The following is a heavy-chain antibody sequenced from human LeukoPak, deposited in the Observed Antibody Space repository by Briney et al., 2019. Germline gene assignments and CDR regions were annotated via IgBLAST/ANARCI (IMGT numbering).Heavy chain of an antibody. J-gene: IGHJ5*02. V-gene: IGHV1-69*01. CDR1: GGTFSSYA. Sequence: SVKFSCKASGGTFSSYAISWVRQAPGQGLEWMGGIIPIFGTANYAQKFQGRVTITADESTSTAYMELSSLRSEDTAVYYCARVVVVVPAAINVWSAGFDPWGQGTLVTVSS. CDR3: ARVVVVVPAAINVWSAGFDP. CDR2: IIPIFGTA. D-gene: IGHD2-2*01.